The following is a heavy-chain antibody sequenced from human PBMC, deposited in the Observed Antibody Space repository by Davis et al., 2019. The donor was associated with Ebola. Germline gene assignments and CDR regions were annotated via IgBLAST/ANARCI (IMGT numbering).Heavy chain of an antibody. J-gene: IGHJ4*02. D-gene: IGHD4-17*01. CDR2: IKHDGSAT. V-gene: IGHV3-7*01. CDR3: AGRKTTMTSGLHS. Sequence: GESLKISCVASGLTFSKYWMTWVRQTPGKGLEWVANIKHDGSATYHVDSVKGRFTISRDNARNSLYLQMNSLRDEDTAVYYCAGRKTTMTSGLHSWGQGTLVTVSS. CDR1: GLTFSKYW.